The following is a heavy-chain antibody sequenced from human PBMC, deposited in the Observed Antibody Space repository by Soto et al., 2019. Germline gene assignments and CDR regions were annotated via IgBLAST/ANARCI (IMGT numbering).Heavy chain of an antibody. Sequence: PSETLSLTCTVSGGSISSGDYYWSWIRQPPGTGLEWIGHIYNSGSTYSNPSLKSRVTISVDMSKNQFSLKLSFVTAADTAIYYCARRRIVGADGFDPWGQGTLVTVSS. CDR2: IYNSGST. CDR1: GGSISSGDYY. J-gene: IGHJ5*02. D-gene: IGHD1-26*01. V-gene: IGHV4-30-4*01. CDR3: ARRRIVGADGFDP.